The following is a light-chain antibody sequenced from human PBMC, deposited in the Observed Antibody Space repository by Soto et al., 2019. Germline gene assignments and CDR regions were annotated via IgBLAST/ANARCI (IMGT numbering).Light chain of an antibody. CDR3: QQYGTSPELT. Sequence: EIVLTQSPGTLSLSPGESATLSCRASQSVSSNYLAWYQQKPGQAPRLLIYGASSRATGIPDRFSGSGSGTDFTLTIIRLEPEDFAVYYCQQYGTSPELTFGGGTKVEIE. V-gene: IGKV3-20*01. J-gene: IGKJ4*01. CDR2: GAS. CDR1: QSVSSNY.